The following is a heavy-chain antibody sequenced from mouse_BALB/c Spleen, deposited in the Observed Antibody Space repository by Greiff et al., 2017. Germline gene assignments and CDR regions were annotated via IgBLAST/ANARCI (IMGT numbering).Heavy chain of an antibody. CDR2: ISSGGGNT. V-gene: IGHV5-9*03. Sequence: DVMLVESGGGLVKPGGSLKLSCAASGFTFSSYTMSWVRQTPEKRLEWVATISSGGGNTYYPDSVKGRFTISRDNAKNNLYLQMSSLRSEDTALYYCARWEVRRYFDYWGQGTTLTVSS. D-gene: IGHD2-14*01. CDR1: GFTFSSYT. J-gene: IGHJ2*01. CDR3: ARWEVRRYFDY.